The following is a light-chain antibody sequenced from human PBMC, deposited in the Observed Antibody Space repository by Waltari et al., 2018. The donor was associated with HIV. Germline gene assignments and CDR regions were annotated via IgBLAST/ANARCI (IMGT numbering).Light chain of an antibody. CDR2: DVS. J-gene: IGLJ3*02. V-gene: IGLV2-11*01. CDR1: SSDVGGYNY. CDR3: CSYAGSYIWV. Sequence: QSALTQPRSVSGSPGQSVPISCTGTSSDVGGYNYVSWYQQHPGNAPNLMIYDVSKRPSGVPDRFSGSKSGNTASLTISGLQAEDEADYYCCSYAGSYIWVFGGGTKLTVL.